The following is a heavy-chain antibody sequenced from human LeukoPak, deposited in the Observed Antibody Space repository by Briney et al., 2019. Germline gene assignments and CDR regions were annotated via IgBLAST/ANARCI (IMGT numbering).Heavy chain of an antibody. Sequence: NPSETLSLTCTVSGGSISYYWTWIRQPAGKGLEWIGRIYSSGSTNYNPSLKSRVTMSVDTSKNQFSLKLSSVTAADTAVYYCARGRNGPGADYYYGMDVWGQGTTVTASS. J-gene: IGHJ6*02. CDR3: ARGRNGPGADYYYGMDV. CDR1: GGSISYY. V-gene: IGHV4-4*07. CDR2: IYSSGST. D-gene: IGHD2-8*01.